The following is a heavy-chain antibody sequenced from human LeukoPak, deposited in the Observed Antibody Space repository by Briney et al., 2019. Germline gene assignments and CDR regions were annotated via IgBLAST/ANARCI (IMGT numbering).Heavy chain of an antibody. CDR1: GYTFTGYN. D-gene: IGHD1-1*01. Sequence: ASVKVSCKASGYTFTGYNMHWVRQAPGQGLEWMGWINPNSGGTNYAQKFQGRVTMTRDTSISTAYMELSRLRSDDTAVYYCARGGTRRQNWFDPWGQGTLVTVSS. CDR3: ARGGTRRQNWFDP. CDR2: INPNSGGT. J-gene: IGHJ5*02. V-gene: IGHV1-2*02.